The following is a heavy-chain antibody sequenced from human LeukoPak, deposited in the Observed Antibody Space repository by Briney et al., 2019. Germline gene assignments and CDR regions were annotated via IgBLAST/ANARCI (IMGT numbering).Heavy chain of an antibody. Sequence: SQTLSLTCAISGDSVSSNSAAWNWIRQSPSRGLEWLGRTYYRSKWYNDYAVSVKSRITINPDTSKNQFSLQLNSVTPEDTAVYYCARLGETLGYYDSSGSLMYYYYYYMDVWGKGTTVTVSS. CDR3: ARLGETLGYYDSSGSLMYYYYYYMDV. CDR1: GDSVSSNSAA. J-gene: IGHJ6*03. V-gene: IGHV6-1*01. D-gene: IGHD3-22*01. CDR2: TYYRSKWYN.